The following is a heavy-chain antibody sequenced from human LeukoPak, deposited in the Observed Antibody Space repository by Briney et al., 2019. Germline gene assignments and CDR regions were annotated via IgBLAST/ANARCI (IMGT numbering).Heavy chain of an antibody. CDR1: GGSITSYY. CDR2: IYYSGSI. CDR3: ARQGGFASSAGV. Sequence: PSETLSLTCTVSGGSITSYYWSWIRQPPGKGLEWIGYIYYSGSINYNPSLKSRVTISVDTSKNQFSLKLSSVTAADTAVYFCARQGGFASSAGVWGKGTTVTVSS. V-gene: IGHV4-59*08. J-gene: IGHJ6*04. D-gene: IGHD2-2*01.